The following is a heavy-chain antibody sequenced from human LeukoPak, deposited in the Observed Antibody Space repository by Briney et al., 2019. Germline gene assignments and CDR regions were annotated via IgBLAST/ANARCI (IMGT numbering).Heavy chain of an antibody. CDR2: IYHSGST. D-gene: IGHD1-26*01. CDR1: GYSISSGYY. CDR3: ARVEGVGATTFDY. J-gene: IGHJ4*02. V-gene: IGHV4-38-2*02. Sequence: PSETLSLTCTVSGYSISSGYYWGWIRQPPGKGLEWIGSIYHSGSTYYNPSLKSRVTISVDTSKNQFSLKLSSVTAADTAVYYCARVEGVGATTFDYWGQGTLVTVSS.